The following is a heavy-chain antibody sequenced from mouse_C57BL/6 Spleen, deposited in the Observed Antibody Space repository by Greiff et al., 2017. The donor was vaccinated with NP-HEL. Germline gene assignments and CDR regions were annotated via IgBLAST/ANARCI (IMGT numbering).Heavy chain of an antibody. J-gene: IGHJ2*01. CDR1: GYAFSSSW. CDR3: ARGGDAGYYFDY. V-gene: IGHV1-82*01. Sequence: VQLQQSGPELVKPGASVKISCKASGYAFSSSWMNWVKQRPGKGLEWIGRIYPGDGDTNYNGKFKGKATLTADKSSSTAYMQLSSLTSEDSAVYFCARGGDAGYYFDYWCQGTTLTVSS. D-gene: IGHD3-3*01. CDR2: IYPGDGDT.